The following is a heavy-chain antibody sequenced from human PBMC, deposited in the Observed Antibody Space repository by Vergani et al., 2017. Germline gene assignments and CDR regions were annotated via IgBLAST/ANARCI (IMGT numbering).Heavy chain of an antibody. V-gene: IGHV3-21*01. CDR2: ISSSSSYI. CDR3: ARAPPYYYDSSGYFSDSFDI. J-gene: IGHJ3*02. D-gene: IGHD3-22*01. CDR1: GFTFSSYS. Sequence: EVQLVESGGGLVKPGGSLRLSCAASGFTFSSYSMNWVRQAPGKGLEWVSSISSSSSYIDYADSVKGRFTISRDNAKNSLYLQMNSLRTEDTAVYYCARAPPYYYDSSGYFSDSFDIWGQGTMVTVSS.